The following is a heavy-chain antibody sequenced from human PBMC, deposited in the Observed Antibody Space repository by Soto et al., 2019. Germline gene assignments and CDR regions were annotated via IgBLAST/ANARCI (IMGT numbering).Heavy chain of an antibody. Sequence: SETLSLTCTVSGGSISSSSYYWGWIRQPPGKGLEWIGSIYYSGSTYYNPSLKSRVTISVDTSKNQFSLKLSSVTAADTAVYYFAFSLTIFAVGDYMYVCGKRTTVTVSS. J-gene: IGHJ6*03. V-gene: IGHV4-39*01. CDR2: IYYSGST. CDR1: GGSISSSSYY. D-gene: IGHD3-3*01. CDR3: AFSLTIFAVGDYMYV.